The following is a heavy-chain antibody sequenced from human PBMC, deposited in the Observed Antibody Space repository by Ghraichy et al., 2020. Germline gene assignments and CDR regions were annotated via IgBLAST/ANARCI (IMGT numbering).Heavy chain of an antibody. CDR3: AKGHYSGSYRPQYYYYYGMDV. V-gene: IGHV3-23*01. J-gene: IGHJ6*02. Sequence: GGSLRLSCAASGFTFSSYAMSWVRQAPGKRLEWVSAISGSGGSTYYADSVKGRFTISRDNSKNTLYLQMNSLRAEDTAVYYCAKGHYSGSYRPQYYYYYGMDVWGQGTTVTVSS. D-gene: IGHD1-26*01. CDR2: ISGSGGST. CDR1: GFTFSSYA.